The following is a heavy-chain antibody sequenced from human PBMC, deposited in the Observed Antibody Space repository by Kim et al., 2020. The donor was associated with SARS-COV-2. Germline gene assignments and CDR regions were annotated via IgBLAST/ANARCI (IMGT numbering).Heavy chain of an antibody. CDR1: GFTFSSYS. D-gene: IGHD3-22*01. CDR3: ARDYYDSSGYYPWGFDY. Sequence: GGSLRLSCAASGFTFSSYSMNWVRQAPGKGLEWVSYISSSSSTIYYADSVKGRFTISRDNAKNSLYLQMNSLRDEDTAVYYCARDYYDSSGYYPWGFDYWGQGTLVTVSS. CDR2: ISSSSSTI. V-gene: IGHV3-48*02. J-gene: IGHJ4*02.